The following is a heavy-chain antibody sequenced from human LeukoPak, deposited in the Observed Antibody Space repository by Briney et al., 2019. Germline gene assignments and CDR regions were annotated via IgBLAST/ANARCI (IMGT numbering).Heavy chain of an antibody. CDR2: IYYSGRT. D-gene: IGHD4-17*01. Sequence: SQTLSLTCTVSGGSFSSGGYYWSWIRQHPGKGLEWIGYIYYSGRTYYNPSLKSRVTISVDTSKNQFSLKLSSVTAADTAVYHCARVRDGDYGYIGFDPWGQGTLVTVSS. V-gene: IGHV4-31*03. CDR3: ARVRDGDYGYIGFDP. J-gene: IGHJ5*02. CDR1: GGSFSSGGYY.